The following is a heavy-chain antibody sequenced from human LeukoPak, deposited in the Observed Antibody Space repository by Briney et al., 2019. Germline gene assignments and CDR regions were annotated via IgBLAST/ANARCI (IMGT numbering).Heavy chain of an antibody. D-gene: IGHD4-11*01. J-gene: IGHJ5*02. Sequence: ASVKVSCKASGYTFTGYCMHWVRQAPGQGLEWMGWINPNSVGTNYAQKFQGRVTMTRDTSISTAYMELSRLRSDDTAVYYCARDLRGTRYRPDPWGQGTLVTVSS. CDR2: INPNSVGT. CDR1: GYTFTGYC. CDR3: ARDLRGTRYRPDP. V-gene: IGHV1-2*02.